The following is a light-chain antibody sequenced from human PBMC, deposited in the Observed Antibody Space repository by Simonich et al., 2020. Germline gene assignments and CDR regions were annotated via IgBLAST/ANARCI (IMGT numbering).Light chain of an antibody. J-gene: IGLJ2*01. CDR2: RTK. CDR1: SSNIGSNY. CDR3: AAWDDSLSGVV. Sequence: QSVLTQPPSASGTPGQRVTISCSGSSSNIGSNYVYWYQQLPGTAPKLLIYRTKQRPSGVPYRFSGSKSGTSASLAISGLRSEDEADYYCAAWDDSLSGVVFGGGTKLTVL. V-gene: IGLV1-47*01.